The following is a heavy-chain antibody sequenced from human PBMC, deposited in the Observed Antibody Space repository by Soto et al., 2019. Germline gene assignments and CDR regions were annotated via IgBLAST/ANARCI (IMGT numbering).Heavy chain of an antibody. Sequence: ASGKVSCKASGYTFTGYYMHWLRQAPGQGLEWMGWINPNSGGTNYAQKFQGRVTMARDTSISTAYMELSRLRSDDTAVYYCARGYCSGGSCYSVFVYYYYGMDVWGQGTTVTVSS. J-gene: IGHJ6*02. CDR3: ARGYCSGGSCYSVFVYYYYGMDV. V-gene: IGHV1-2*02. D-gene: IGHD2-15*01. CDR1: GYTFTGYY. CDR2: INPNSGGT.